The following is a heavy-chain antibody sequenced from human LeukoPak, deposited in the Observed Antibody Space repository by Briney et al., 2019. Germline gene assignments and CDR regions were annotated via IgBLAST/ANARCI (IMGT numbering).Heavy chain of an antibody. V-gene: IGHV3-7*05. D-gene: IGHD5-18*01. CDR1: GFTFSSYW. J-gene: IGHJ4*02. CDR2: INQDGSEK. Sequence: GGSLRLSCAASGFTFSSYWMNWVRQAPGKGLEWVAKINQDGSEKYYVDSVEGRFTISRDNAKHSLYLQMNSLRVEDTAVYYCARGKYNYGFWGQGTLVTVSS. CDR3: ARGKYNYGF.